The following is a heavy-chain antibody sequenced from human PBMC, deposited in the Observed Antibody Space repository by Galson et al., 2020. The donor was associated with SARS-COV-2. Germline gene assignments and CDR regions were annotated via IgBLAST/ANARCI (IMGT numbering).Heavy chain of an antibody. CDR3: ARDTSIGYYYGMDV. V-gene: IGHV3-53*04. Sequence: GESLKISCAASGFTVSSNYMSWVRQAPGKGLEWVSVIYSGGGTYYADSVKGRFTISRHNSKNTLYLQMNSLRAEDTAVYYCARDTSIGYYYGMDVWGQGTTVTVSS. CDR1: GFTVSSNY. J-gene: IGHJ6*02. CDR2: IYSGGGT. D-gene: IGHD6-6*01.